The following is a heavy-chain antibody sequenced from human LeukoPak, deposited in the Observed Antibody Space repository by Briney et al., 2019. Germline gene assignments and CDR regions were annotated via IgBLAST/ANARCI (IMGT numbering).Heavy chain of an antibody. V-gene: IGHV4-59*01. J-gene: IGHJ5*02. CDR2: IYYSGST. CDR1: GGSISSYY. D-gene: IGHD2-2*01. CDR3: ASLYCSSTSCYEGWFDP. Sequence: SETLSLTCTVSGGSISSYYWSWIRQPPGKGLEWIGYIYYSGSTNYNPSLKSRVTISVDTSKNQFSLKLSSVTAADTAVYYCASLYCSSTSCYEGWFDPWGQGTLVTVSS.